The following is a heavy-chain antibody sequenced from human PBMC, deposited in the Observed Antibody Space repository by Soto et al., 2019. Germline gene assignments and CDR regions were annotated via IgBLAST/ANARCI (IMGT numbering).Heavy chain of an antibody. CDR2: IYHSGST. D-gene: IGHD4-17*01. CDR1: GGSISSGGFS. V-gene: IGHV4-30-2*01. Sequence: SETLSLTCAVSGGSISSGGFSWSWIRQPPGKGLEWIGDIYHSGSTYYNPSLKSRVTISVDRSKNQFSLKLSSVTAADTAVYYCARVPYYDDYVSGYYYYYGMDGWGQGTTVTVSS. CDR3: ARVPYYDDYVSGYYYYYGMDG. J-gene: IGHJ6*02.